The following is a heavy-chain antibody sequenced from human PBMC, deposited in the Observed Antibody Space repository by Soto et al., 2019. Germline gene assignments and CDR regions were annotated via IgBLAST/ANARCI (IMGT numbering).Heavy chain of an antibody. Sequence: QVQLVQSGAEVKKPGASVKVSCKASGYTFTSYGISWVRQAPGQGLEWMGWISAYNGNTNYAQKLQGRVTMTTDTSTSTADMELRSLRSDDTAVYYCAREGHYYGSGSYYLTDYGMDVWGQGTTVTVSS. CDR2: ISAYNGNT. D-gene: IGHD3-10*01. V-gene: IGHV1-18*01. CDR3: AREGHYYGSGSYYLTDYGMDV. J-gene: IGHJ6*02. CDR1: GYTFTSYG.